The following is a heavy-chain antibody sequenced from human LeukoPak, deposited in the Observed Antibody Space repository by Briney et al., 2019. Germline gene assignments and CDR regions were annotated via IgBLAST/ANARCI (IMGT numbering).Heavy chain of an antibody. V-gene: IGHV4-34*01. CDR1: GGSFSGYY. CDR3: ATNGLVHYFDY. J-gene: IGHJ4*02. Sequence: SETLSLTCAVYGGSFSGYYWSWIRQPPGKGLEWIGEINHSGSTNYNPSLKSRVTMSVDTSKNQFSLKLSSVTAADTAVYYCATNGLVHYFDYWGQGTLVTVSS. CDR2: INHSGST. D-gene: IGHD6-19*01.